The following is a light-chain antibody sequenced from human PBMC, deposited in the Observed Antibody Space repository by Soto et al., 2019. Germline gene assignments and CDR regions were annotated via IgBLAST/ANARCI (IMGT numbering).Light chain of an antibody. J-gene: IGKJ1*01. V-gene: IGKV3-20*01. CDR2: DAS. CDR3: QQYGSSPRT. CDR1: QSVSSSS. Sequence: EIVLTQSPGTLSLSPGERATLSCRASQSVSSSSLAWYQQKPGQAPRLLIYDASSRATGIPDRFSGGGSGTDFTLTISRLGPGDFAVYYCQQYGSSPRTFGQGTKVDIK.